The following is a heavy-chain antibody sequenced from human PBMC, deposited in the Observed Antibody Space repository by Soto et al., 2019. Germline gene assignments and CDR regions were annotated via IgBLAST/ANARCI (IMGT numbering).Heavy chain of an antibody. J-gene: IGHJ5*02. CDR1: GGSISSYY. CDR3: AREQIAARPAGSWFDP. D-gene: IGHD6-6*01. CDR2: IYYSGST. V-gene: IGHV4-59*01. Sequence: PSETLSLTCTVSGGSISSYYWSWIRQPPGKGLEWIGYIYYSGSTNYNPSLKCRVTISVDTSKNQFSLKLSSVTAADTAVYYCAREQIAARPAGSWFDPWGQGTLVTVSS.